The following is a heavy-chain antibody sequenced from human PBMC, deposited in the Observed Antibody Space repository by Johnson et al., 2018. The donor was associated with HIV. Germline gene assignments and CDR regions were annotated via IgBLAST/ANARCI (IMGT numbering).Heavy chain of an antibody. Sequence: EVHLVESGGSVVRPGGSLRLSCAASGFTFSDAWMNWVRQAPGKGLEWVGRVKSISDGGTADYAAPVRGRFTISRDDSKNTLYLEMNNLKSEDTAVYYCTTTAFIKSAGGTRPLDIWGQGTMVTVSS. CDR2: VKSISDGGTA. V-gene: IGHV3-15*01. CDR3: TTTAFIKSAGGTRPLDI. J-gene: IGHJ3*02. D-gene: IGHD6-13*01. CDR1: GFTFSDAW.